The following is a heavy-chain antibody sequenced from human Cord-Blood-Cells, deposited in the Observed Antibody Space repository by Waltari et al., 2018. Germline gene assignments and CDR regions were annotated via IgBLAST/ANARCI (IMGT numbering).Heavy chain of an antibody. Sequence: QMQLVQSGPEVKKPGTSVKVSCKASGFTFTSSAVPWVRQARGQRLEWIGWIVVGSGNTNYAQKFQERVTITRDMSTSTAYMELSSLRSEDTAVYYCAALMKELSNAFDIWGQGTMVTVSS. J-gene: IGHJ3*02. D-gene: IGHD1-26*01. CDR1: GFTFTSSA. V-gene: IGHV1-58*01. CDR2: IVVGSGNT. CDR3: AALMKELSNAFDI.